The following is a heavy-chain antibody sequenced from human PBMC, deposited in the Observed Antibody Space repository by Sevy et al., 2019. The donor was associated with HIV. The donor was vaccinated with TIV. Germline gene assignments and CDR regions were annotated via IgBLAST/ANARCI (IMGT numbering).Heavy chain of an antibody. CDR2: IIPIFGTA. CDR1: GGTFSSYA. D-gene: IGHD3-22*01. J-gene: IGHJ6*03. V-gene: IGHV1-69*06. CDR3: ARGGNYYDSSVSSYYYYMDV. Sequence: ASVKVSCKASGGTFSSYAISWVRQAPGQGLEWMGGIIPIFGTANYAQKFQGRVTITADKSTSTAYMELSSLRSEDTAAHYCARGGNYYDSSVSSYYYYMDVWGQGTTVTVSS.